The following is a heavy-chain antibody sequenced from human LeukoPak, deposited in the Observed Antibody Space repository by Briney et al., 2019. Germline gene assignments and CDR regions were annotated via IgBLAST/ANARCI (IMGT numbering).Heavy chain of an antibody. J-gene: IGHJ5*02. CDR3: ARDKEDYSGSGSYYSLS. D-gene: IGHD3-10*01. Sequence: SETLSLTCTVSGGSISSYYWSWIRQPPGKGLEWIGYIYYSGSTNYNPSLKSRVTISVDTSKNQFSLNLSPVTAADTAVYYCARDKEDYSGSGSYYSLSWGQGTLVTVSS. V-gene: IGHV4-59*12. CDR2: IYYSGST. CDR1: GGSISSYY.